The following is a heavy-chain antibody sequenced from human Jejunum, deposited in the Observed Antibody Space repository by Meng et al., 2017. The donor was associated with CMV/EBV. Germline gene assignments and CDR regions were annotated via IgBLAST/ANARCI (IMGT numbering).Heavy chain of an antibody. Sequence: LRRWGLGPGLVKPLETLSLTCTVSGGPISRTGTCGGWIRQPPRKGLEWIGSQCHADDTYYNPSLMGRVTISVDTSKNQVSLKLTSVTAADTSIYYCVRHTFSGNPGGIDSWGQGILVTVSS. D-gene: IGHD4-23*01. J-gene: IGHJ4*02. CDR1: GGPISRTGTC. V-gene: IGHV4-39*01. CDR3: VRHTFSGNPGGIDS. CDR2: QCHADDT.